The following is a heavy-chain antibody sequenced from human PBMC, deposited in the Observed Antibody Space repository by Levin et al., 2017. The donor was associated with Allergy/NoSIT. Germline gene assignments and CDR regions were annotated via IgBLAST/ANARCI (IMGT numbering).Heavy chain of an antibody. CDR3: ARSSGGYCSSTSCYLFDY. CDR1: GYTFTGYY. J-gene: IGHJ4*02. V-gene: IGHV1-2*02. Sequence: ASVKVSCKASGYTFTGYYMHWVRQAPGQRLEWMGWINPNSGGTNYAQKFQGRVTMTRDTSISTAYMELSRLRSDDTAVYYCARSSGGYCSSTSCYLFDYWGQGTLVTVSS. D-gene: IGHD2-2*01. CDR2: INPNSGGT.